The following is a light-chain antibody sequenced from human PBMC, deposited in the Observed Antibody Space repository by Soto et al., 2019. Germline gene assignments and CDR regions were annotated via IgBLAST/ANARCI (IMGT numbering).Light chain of an antibody. CDR2: AAS. J-gene: IGKJ2*01. CDR3: QQSYSTPYT. Sequence: DIQTTQFPSSLSASVGNRVTITCRAGQSISTYLNWYQQKPGKAPKLLIYAASSLQSGVPSRFSGSGSGTDFTLTISSLQPEDFATYYCQQSYSTPYTFGQGTNLDI. CDR1: QSISTY. V-gene: IGKV1-39*01.